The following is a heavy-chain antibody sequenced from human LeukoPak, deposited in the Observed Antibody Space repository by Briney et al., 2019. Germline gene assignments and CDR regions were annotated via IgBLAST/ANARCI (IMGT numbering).Heavy chain of an antibody. CDR2: IYHSGST. V-gene: IGHV4-38-2*01. Sequence: SETLSLTCAVSGYSISSGYYWGWIRQPPGKGLEWIGSIYHSGSTYYNPSLKSRVTISVDTSKNQFSLKLSSVTAADTAVYYCAGPLYYYDSSGYFPHDAFDIWGQGTMVTVSS. CDR3: AGPLYYYDSSGYFPHDAFDI. CDR1: GYSISSGYY. D-gene: IGHD3-22*01. J-gene: IGHJ3*02.